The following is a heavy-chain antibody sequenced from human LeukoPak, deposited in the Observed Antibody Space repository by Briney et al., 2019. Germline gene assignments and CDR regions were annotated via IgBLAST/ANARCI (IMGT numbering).Heavy chain of an antibody. D-gene: IGHD5-18*01. CDR2: MHITGNT. CDR1: DASISSPTYY. V-gene: IGHV4-61*02. CDR3: ARDDSRGYNYGLYYYYMDV. Sequence: SETLSLTCAVSDASISSPTYYWPWIRQPAGKALEWIGRMHITGNTNHNPSLSSRVTISLDTSKNQFSLKLNSVTAADTAVYYCARDDSRGYNYGLYYYYMDVWGKGTTVTVSS. J-gene: IGHJ6*03.